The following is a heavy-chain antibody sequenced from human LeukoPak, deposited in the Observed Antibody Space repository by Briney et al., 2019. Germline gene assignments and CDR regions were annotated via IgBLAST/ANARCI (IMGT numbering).Heavy chain of an antibody. Sequence: GGSLRLSCAASGFTFSSYAMSWVRQAPGRGLEWVSAFGGGSSSTYYADSVKGRFTISRDNSKNTLYLQMNSLRAEDTAVYYCAKIAAAGTGFDYWGQGTLVTVSS. J-gene: IGHJ4*02. V-gene: IGHV3-23*01. CDR2: FGGGSSST. CDR3: AKIAAAGTGFDY. D-gene: IGHD6-13*01. CDR1: GFTFSSYA.